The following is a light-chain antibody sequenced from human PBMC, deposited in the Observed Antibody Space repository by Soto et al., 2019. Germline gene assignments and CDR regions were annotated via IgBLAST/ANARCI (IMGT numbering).Light chain of an antibody. CDR3: QQYGTSPPLT. J-gene: IGKJ4*01. Sequence: EIVLVQSPGTLSLSPGERATLSCRASQSLAGNYLAWYQQKPGQAPRLLIDGASTRATGTPDRFSGSGSGTDFTLTIIRLEPEDFAVYYCQQYGTSPPLTFGGGTKVEIK. V-gene: IGKV3-20*01. CDR1: QSLAGNY. CDR2: GAS.